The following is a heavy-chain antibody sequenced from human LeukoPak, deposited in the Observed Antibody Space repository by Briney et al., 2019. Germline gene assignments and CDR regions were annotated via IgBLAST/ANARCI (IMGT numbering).Heavy chain of an antibody. J-gene: IGHJ6*02. CDR2: ISFDGGNK. V-gene: IGHV3-30*18. Sequence: GGSLRLSCAASEFTFGIYGMHWVRQAPGKGLEWVAVISFDGGNKVYADSVKGRVPISRDNSKNTLSLQMNSLRAEDTAVYYCAKEKGSGSYYNYQYGMDVWGQGTTVTVSS. CDR1: EFTFGIYG. CDR3: AKEKGSGSYYNYQYGMDV. D-gene: IGHD3-10*01.